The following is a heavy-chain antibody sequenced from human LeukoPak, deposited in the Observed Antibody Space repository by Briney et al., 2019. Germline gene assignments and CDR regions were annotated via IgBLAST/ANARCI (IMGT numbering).Heavy chain of an antibody. V-gene: IGHV3-13*01. Sequence: PGGSLRLSCAASGFTFSSFDMHWVRQPTGQGLEWVSTIGTASDTHYPGSVEGRFTLSRDNAKNSLYLQMNSLTAGDTAVYYCARGPPRGKYYYMDVWGKGTTVTVSS. CDR3: ARGPPRGKYYYMDV. CDR2: IGTASDT. J-gene: IGHJ6*03. D-gene: IGHD1-1*01. CDR1: GFTFSSFD.